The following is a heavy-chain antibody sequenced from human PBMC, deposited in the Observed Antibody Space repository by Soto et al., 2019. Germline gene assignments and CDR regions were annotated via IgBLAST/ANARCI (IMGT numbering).Heavy chain of an antibody. J-gene: IGHJ3*02. D-gene: IGHD2-21*02. CDR2: IYYSGST. CDR1: GGSMCSGGVY. CDR3: ARVVAYCGGDCSGAFDI. Sequence: SLACTVSGGSMCSGGVYWSWIRQHPGKGLEWIGYIYYSGSTYYNPSLKSRVTISVDTSKNQFSLKLSSVTAADTAVYYCARVVAYCGGDCSGAFDIWGQGTMVTVSS. V-gene: IGHV4-31*03.